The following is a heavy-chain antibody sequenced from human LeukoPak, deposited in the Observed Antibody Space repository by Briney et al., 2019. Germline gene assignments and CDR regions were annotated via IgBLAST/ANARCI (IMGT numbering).Heavy chain of an antibody. V-gene: IGHV4-31*03. CDR2: MYYSGST. Sequence: SETLSLTCTVSGGSFSSGGYYWSWIRQHPGKGLEWIRYMYYSGSTYYNPSLKSRVTISVDTSKNQFSLKLSSVTAADTAVYYCARLVGCSSTSCQYYFDYWGQRTLVTVSS. CDR1: GGSFSSGGYY. D-gene: IGHD2-2*01. J-gene: IGHJ4*02. CDR3: ARLVGCSSTSCQYYFDY.